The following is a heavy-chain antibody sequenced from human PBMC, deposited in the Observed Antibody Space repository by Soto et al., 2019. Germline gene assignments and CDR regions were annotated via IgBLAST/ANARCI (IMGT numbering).Heavy chain of an antibody. CDR3: AKDTVWLQSRFDYYYGMDV. J-gene: IGHJ6*02. V-gene: IGHV3-23*01. Sequence: GGSLRLSCAASGFTFSSYAMSWVRQAPGKGLEWVSAISGSGGSTYYADSVKGRFTISRDNSKNTLYLQMNILRAEDTAVYYCAKDTVWLQSRFDYYYGMDVWGQGTTVTVSS. D-gene: IGHD5-12*01. CDR1: GFTFSSYA. CDR2: ISGSGGST.